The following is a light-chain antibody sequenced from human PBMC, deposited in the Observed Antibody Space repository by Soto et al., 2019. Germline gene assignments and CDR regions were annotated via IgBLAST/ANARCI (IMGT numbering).Light chain of an antibody. CDR1: QSVSSSY. V-gene: IGKV3-15*01. CDR2: GAS. J-gene: IGKJ1*01. CDR3: QQYNDWPRT. Sequence: EFVLTQSPGTLSFSPGERATLSCRASQSVSSSYLAWYQQRPGQSPRLLMYGASTRATGFPARFSGSGSGTEFTLTISSLQSEDFAVYYCQQYNDWPRTFGQGTKVDI.